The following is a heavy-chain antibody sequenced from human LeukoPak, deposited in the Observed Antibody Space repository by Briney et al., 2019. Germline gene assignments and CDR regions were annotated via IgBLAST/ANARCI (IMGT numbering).Heavy chain of an antibody. CDR2: IYHSGNT. CDR1: GGSISSSNW. V-gene: IGHV4-4*02. CDR3: ARLTVRALPVYSGSYYGLGPGDYYFDY. D-gene: IGHD1-26*01. Sequence: PSETLSLTCAISGGSISSSNWWSWVRQPPGKGLEWIGEIYHSGNTNYNPSLKSRVTISVDKSKNQFSLKLSSVTAADTAVYYCARLTVRALPVYSGSYYGLGPGDYYFDYWGQGTLVTVSS. J-gene: IGHJ4*02.